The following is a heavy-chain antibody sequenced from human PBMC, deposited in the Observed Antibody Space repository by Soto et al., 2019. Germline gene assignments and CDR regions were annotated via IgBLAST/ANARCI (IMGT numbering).Heavy chain of an antibody. J-gene: IGHJ4*02. Sequence: GGSLRLSCAASGFTFTSYAMSWVRQAPGEGLEWVSSISVIGDSAYYADSVKGRFSVSRDNSKNTLYLQMSSLRAEDTAVYYCAKASGNRMWELTQWGQGTLVTVSS. CDR1: GFTFTSYA. V-gene: IGHV3-23*01. CDR2: ISVIGDSA. CDR3: AKASGNRMWELTQ. D-gene: IGHD1-26*01.